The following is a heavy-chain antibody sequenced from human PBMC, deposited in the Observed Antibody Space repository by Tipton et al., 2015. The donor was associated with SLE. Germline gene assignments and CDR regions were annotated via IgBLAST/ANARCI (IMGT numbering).Heavy chain of an antibody. V-gene: IGHV4-34*01. CDR1: GGSFSGYY. CDR2: INHSGST. J-gene: IGHJ6*02. CDR3: ARRWLVLYYYYGMDV. D-gene: IGHD6-19*01. Sequence: TLSLTCAVYGGSFSGYYWSWIRQPPGKGLEWIGEINHSGSTNYNPSLKSRVTISVDTSKNQFSLKLSSVTAADTAVYSCARRWLVLYYYYGMDVWGQGTTVTVSS.